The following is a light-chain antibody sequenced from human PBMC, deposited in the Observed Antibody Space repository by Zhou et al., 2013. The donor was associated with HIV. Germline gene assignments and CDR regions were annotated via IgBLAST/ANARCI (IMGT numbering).Light chain of an antibody. CDR1: QSVSSY. V-gene: IGKV3-15*01. CDR2: GAS. J-gene: IGKJ4*01. CDR3: QQYDNWPPLT. Sequence: EIVLTQSPGTLSLSPGERATLSCRASQSVSSYLAWYQQTPGQAPRLLIYGASSRATGIPARFSGSGSGTEFTLTVSSMQSEDLAVYYCQQYDNWPPLTFGGGTKVEIK.